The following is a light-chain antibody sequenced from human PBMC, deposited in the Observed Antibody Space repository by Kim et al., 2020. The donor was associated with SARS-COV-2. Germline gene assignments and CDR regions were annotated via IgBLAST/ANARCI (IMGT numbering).Light chain of an antibody. J-gene: IGLJ7*01. V-gene: IGLV2-14*03. Sequence: GQSITISWSGTSSDVGRYNYVSWFQQHPGKAPKLMIYDVRKRPSGVSSRFSGSKSGNTTSLTISGLQAEDEADYYCSSFTSSNSGVFGGGTQLTVL. CDR1: SSDVGRYNY. CDR3: SSFTSSNSGV. CDR2: DVR.